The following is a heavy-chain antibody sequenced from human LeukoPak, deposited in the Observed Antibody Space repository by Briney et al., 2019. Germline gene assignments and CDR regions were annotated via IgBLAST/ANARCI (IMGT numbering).Heavy chain of an antibody. CDR2: TYSNGRT. Sequence: PGGSLRLSCAASGFTVSSNYMSWVRQAPGKGLEWVSVTYSNGRTYYADSVKGRFTISRDNAKNSLYLQMNSLRAEDTAVYYCARDGSGIGNYFDYWGQGTLVTVSS. CDR1: GFTVSSNY. CDR3: ARDGSGIGNYFDY. D-gene: IGHD3-10*01. V-gene: IGHV3-53*01. J-gene: IGHJ4*02.